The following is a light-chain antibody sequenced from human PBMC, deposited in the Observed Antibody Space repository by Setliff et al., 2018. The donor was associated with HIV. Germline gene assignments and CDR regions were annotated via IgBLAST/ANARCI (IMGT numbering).Light chain of an antibody. J-gene: IGLJ2*01. CDR1: NRDIGDYNY. CDR3: SSYTGTNTDVV. V-gene: IGLV2-14*03. CDR2: DVT. Sequence: QSALAQPASVSGSPGQSITISCTGTNRDIGDYNYVSWYQQHPGKPPKLIIYDVTNRPSGVSNRFSGSKSGNTASLTISGLRAEDEAHYYCSSYTGTNTDVVFGGGT.